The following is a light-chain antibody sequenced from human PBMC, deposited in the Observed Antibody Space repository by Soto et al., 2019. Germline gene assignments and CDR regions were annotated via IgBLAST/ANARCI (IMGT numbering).Light chain of an antibody. Sequence: QSALTQPASVSGSPGQSITISCTGTHSDFGSYNFASWYQQHPGKAPKLMIYEASKRPSGVSNRFFGSRSGNTASLTISGLRAEDEADYYCCSYASNSVLFGEGTKLTVL. CDR1: HSDFGSYNF. CDR3: CSYASNSVL. J-gene: IGLJ2*01. CDR2: EAS. V-gene: IGLV2-23*01.